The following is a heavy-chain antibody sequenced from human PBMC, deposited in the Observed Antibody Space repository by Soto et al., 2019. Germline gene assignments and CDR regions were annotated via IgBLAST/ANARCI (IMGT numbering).Heavy chain of an antibody. CDR1: GVTFSSYA. J-gene: IGHJ4*02. D-gene: IGHD3-3*01. Sequence: LRLFCAASGVTFSSYAMSWVRQAPGKGLEWVSAISGSGGSTYYADSVKGRFTISRDNSMLPLYLQMNSLRAEDTAVYYCANQLNYDFWSGYYTPELDYWGQGTLVTVS. CDR3: ANQLNYDFWSGYYTPELDY. V-gene: IGHV3-23*01. CDR2: ISGSGGST.